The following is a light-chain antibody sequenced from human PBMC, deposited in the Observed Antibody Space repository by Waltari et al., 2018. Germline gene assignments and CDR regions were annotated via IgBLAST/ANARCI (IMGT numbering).Light chain of an antibody. J-gene: IGLJ3*02. CDR1: SSDIGGYKY. CDR3: SSYMNSSLV. Sequence: QSALTQPASVSGSPGQSITISCTGTSSDIGGYKYVSWYQQHPGKAPKLMIYVVSNRPLGVSNRVSGSKSGSTASLTISGLQSEDEADYYCSSYMNSSLVFGAGTKVTVL. CDR2: VVS. V-gene: IGLV2-14*01.